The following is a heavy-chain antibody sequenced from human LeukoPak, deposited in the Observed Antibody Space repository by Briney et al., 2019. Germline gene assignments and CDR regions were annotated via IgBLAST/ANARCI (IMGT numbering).Heavy chain of an antibody. D-gene: IGHD6-19*01. CDR1: GGTFSSYT. J-gene: IGHJ4*02. CDR3: ARAVAGTGYFDY. V-gene: IGHV1-69*02. Sequence: GASVKVSCKASGGTFSSYTISWVRQAPGQGLEWMGGIIPILGIANYEQKFQGRVTITADKSTSTAYMELSSLRSEDTAVYYCARAVAGTGYFDYWGQGTLVTVSS. CDR2: IIPILGIA.